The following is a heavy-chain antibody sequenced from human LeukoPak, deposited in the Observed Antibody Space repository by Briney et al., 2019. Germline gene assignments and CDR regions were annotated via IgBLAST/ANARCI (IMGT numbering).Heavy chain of an antibody. J-gene: IGHJ4*02. CDR1: GGSFSGYY. Sequence: SETLSLTCAVYGGSFSGYYWSWIRQPPGKGLEWIGEINHSGSTNYNPSLKSRVTISVDTSTTQFSLKLGSVTAADTAVYYCARGGYDPFLAYWGQGALVTVSS. CDR3: ARGGYDPFLAY. D-gene: IGHD5-12*01. CDR2: INHSGST. V-gene: IGHV4-34*01.